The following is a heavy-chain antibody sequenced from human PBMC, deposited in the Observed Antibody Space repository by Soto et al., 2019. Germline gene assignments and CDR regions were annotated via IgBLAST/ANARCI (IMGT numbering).Heavy chain of an antibody. CDR3: AKVSYSISITYFDY. Sequence: QVQLVESGGGVVQPGRSRRLSCVASGFKFDTYGMHWVRQAPGKGLEWVAVISYDGSDKYYSDSVKGRFTISRDNSNNTVYLQMISLRPEDTAVYYCAKVSYSISITYFDYWGQGSLVTVSS. D-gene: IGHD6-6*01. V-gene: IGHV3-30*18. J-gene: IGHJ4*02. CDR2: ISYDGSDK. CDR1: GFKFDTYG.